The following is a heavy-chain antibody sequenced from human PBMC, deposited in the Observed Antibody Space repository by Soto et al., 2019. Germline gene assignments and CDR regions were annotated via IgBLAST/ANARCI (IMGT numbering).Heavy chain of an antibody. J-gene: IGHJ5*02. CDR3: ARGGYSYGSGWFDP. Sequence: LSLTCAVYGGSFSGYYWSWIRQPPGKGLEWIGEINHSGSTNYNPSLKSRVTISVDTSKNQFSLKLSSVTAADTAVYYCARGGYSYGSGWFDPWGQGTLVTVSS. D-gene: IGHD5-18*01. V-gene: IGHV4-34*01. CDR2: INHSGST. CDR1: GGSFSGYY.